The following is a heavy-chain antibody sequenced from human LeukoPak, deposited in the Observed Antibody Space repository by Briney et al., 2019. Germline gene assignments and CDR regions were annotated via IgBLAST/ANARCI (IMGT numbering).Heavy chain of an antibody. V-gene: IGHV3-30-3*01. CDR2: ISYDGSNK. Sequence: AGGSLRLSCAASGFTFSSYAMHWVRQAPGKGLEWVAVISYDGSNKYYADSVKGRFTISRDNSKNTLYLQMNSLRAEDTAVYYCARVFGVVGYGGNLRYWGQGTLVTVSS. CDR3: ARVFGVVGYGGNLRY. CDR1: GFTFSSYA. D-gene: IGHD4-23*01. J-gene: IGHJ4*02.